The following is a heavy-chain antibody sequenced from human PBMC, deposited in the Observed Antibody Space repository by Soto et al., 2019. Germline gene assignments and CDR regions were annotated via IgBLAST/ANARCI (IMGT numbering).Heavy chain of an antibody. CDR3: AKEPSRRGGCFDC. V-gene: IGHV3-23*01. J-gene: IGHJ4*02. Sequence: EVQLLESGGGLVQPGGSLRLSCAASGFTFSSYAMSWVRQAPGKGLEWVSAISGSGSNTYYADSVKGRFTISRDNSKNTLYLQMNSLRAEDTAVYYCAKEPSRRGGCFDCWGQGTLVTVSS. CDR1: GFTFSSYA. CDR2: ISGSGSNT. D-gene: IGHD6-19*01.